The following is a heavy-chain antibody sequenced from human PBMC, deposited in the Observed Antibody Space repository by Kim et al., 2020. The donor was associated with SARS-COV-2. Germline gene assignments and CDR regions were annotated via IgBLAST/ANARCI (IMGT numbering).Heavy chain of an antibody. Sequence: GGSLRLSCVASGLASGLAFSGRSMNWVRQAPGKGLEWVSSITGDSDYILYADSVKGRFTISRDNANNSLSLQMNSLRVEDTAVYYCARDKDFTLDYWGQGTLVTVSS. CDR3: ARDKDFTLDY. CDR2: ITGDSDYI. J-gene: IGHJ4*02. CDR1: GLASGLAFSGRS. V-gene: IGHV3-21*01.